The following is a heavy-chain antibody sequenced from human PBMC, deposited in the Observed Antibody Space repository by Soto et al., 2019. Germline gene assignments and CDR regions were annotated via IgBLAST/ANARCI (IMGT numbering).Heavy chain of an antibody. Sequence: SVNVSCKASGGTFSSYAISWVRQAPGQGLEWMGGIIPIFGTANYAQKFQGRVTITADESTSTAYMELSSLRSEDTAVYYCAREQRDYDSSGYLYYFDYWGQGTLVTVSS. J-gene: IGHJ4*02. CDR1: GGTFSSYA. D-gene: IGHD3-22*01. V-gene: IGHV1-69*13. CDR3: AREQRDYDSSGYLYYFDY. CDR2: IIPIFGTA.